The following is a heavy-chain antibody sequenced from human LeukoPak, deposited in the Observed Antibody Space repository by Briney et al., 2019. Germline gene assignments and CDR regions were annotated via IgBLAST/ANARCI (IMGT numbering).Heavy chain of an antibody. CDR2: IYYSGST. V-gene: IGHV4-59*05. CDR1: GGSISSYY. J-gene: IGHJ2*01. D-gene: IGHD2/OR15-2a*01. Sequence: SETLSLTCTVSGGSISSYYWSWIRQPPGKGLEWIGSIYYSGSTYYNPSLKSRVTISVDTSKNQFSLKLSSVTAADTAVYYCARYARISYWYFDLWGRGTLVTVSS. CDR3: ARYARISYWYFDL.